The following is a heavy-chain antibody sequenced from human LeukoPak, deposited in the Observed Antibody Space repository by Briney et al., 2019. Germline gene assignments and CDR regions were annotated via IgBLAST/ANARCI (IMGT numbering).Heavy chain of an antibody. D-gene: IGHD3-10*01. V-gene: IGHV4-59*12. Sequence: PSETLSLTCTVSGGSISSYYWSWIRQPPGKGLEWIGYIYHSGSTKYNPSLKSRVTISVDTSKNQFSLKLSSVTAADTAVYYCARGSNYYESGKGWFDPWGQGTLVTVSS. CDR1: GGSISSYY. CDR3: ARGSNYYESGKGWFDP. CDR2: IYHSGST. J-gene: IGHJ5*02.